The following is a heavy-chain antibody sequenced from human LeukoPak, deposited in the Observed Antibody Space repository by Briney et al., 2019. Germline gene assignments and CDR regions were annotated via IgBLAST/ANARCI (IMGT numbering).Heavy chain of an antibody. CDR2: ISYDGSNK. D-gene: IGHD3-10*01. CDR1: VFTFSSYG. J-gene: IGHJ4*02. Sequence: GRSLRLSCAASVFTFSSYGMHWVRQAPGKGLEWVAVISYDGSNKYYADSVKGRFTISRDNSKNTLYLQMNSLRAEDTAVYYCAKDVDPFGSGSYVEGFDYWGQGTLVTVSS. CDR3: AKDVDPFGSGSYVEGFDY. V-gene: IGHV3-30*18.